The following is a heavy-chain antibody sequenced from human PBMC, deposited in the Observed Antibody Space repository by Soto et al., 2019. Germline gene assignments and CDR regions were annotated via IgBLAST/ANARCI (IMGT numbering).Heavy chain of an antibody. CDR2: IYSGGST. D-gene: IGHD6-6*01. V-gene: IGHV3-53*01. J-gene: IGHJ6*02. CDR1: GFTVSSNY. Sequence: GGSLRLSCAASGFTVSSNYMSWVRQAPGKGLEWVSVIYSGGSTYYADSVKGRFTISRDNSKNTLYLQMNSLRAEDTAVYYCARDKGKSSSLRPTLSRDYYYYGMDVWGQGTTVTVSS. CDR3: ARDKGKSSSLRPTLSRDYYYYGMDV.